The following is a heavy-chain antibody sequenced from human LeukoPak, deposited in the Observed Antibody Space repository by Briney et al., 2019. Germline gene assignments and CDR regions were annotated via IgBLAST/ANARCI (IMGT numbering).Heavy chain of an antibody. Sequence: GGSLRLSCAASGFTFSSYWMHWVRQAPGKGLVWVSRINSDGSGTSYADSVKGRFTISRDNAKNTLYLQMNSLRAGDTAVYYCASEGYCSSTSCYDYWGQGTLVTVSS. CDR3: ASEGYCSSTSCYDY. CDR1: GFTFSSYW. CDR2: INSDGSGT. J-gene: IGHJ4*02. V-gene: IGHV3-74*01. D-gene: IGHD2-2*01.